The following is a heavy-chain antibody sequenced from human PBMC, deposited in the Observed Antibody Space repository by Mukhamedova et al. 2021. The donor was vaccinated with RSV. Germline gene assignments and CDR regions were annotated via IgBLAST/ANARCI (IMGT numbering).Heavy chain of an antibody. V-gene: IGHV3-21*01. CDR3: ARDDSGYDPYYYYYGMDV. J-gene: IGHJ6*02. Sequence: VRQAPGKGLEWVSSISSSSSYIYYADSVKGRFTISRDNAKNSLYLQMNSLRAEDTAVYYCARDDSGYDPYYYYYGMDVWGQGTTV. CDR2: ISSSSSYI. D-gene: IGHD5-12*01.